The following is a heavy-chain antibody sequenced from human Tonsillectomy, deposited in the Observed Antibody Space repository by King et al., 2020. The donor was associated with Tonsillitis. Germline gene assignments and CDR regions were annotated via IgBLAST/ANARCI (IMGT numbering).Heavy chain of an antibody. CDR3: GAEMATRHY. CDR2: IWYDGSNK. J-gene: IGHJ4*02. CDR1: GFTFSSYG. Sequence: QLVQSGGGVVQPGRSLRLSCAASGFTFSSYGMHWVRQAPGKGLEWVAVIWYDGSNKYYADSVKGRFTISRDNSKNTLYLQMNSLRAEDTAVYYCGAEMATRHYWGQGTLVTVSS. V-gene: IGHV3-33*08. D-gene: IGHD5-24*01.